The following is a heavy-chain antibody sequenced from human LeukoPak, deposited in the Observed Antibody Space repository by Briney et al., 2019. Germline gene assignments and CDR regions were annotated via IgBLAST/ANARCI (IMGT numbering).Heavy chain of an antibody. CDR1: GYSISSSNW. Sequence: SETLSLTCAVSGYSISSSNWWGWIRQPPGKGLEWIGSIYYSGSTYYNPSLKSRVTMSVDTSKNQFSLKLSSVTAVDTAVYYCARTWIHLWFFDYWGQGTLVTVSS. CDR2: IYYSGST. V-gene: IGHV4-28*01. D-gene: IGHD5-18*01. J-gene: IGHJ4*02. CDR3: ARTWIHLWFFDY.